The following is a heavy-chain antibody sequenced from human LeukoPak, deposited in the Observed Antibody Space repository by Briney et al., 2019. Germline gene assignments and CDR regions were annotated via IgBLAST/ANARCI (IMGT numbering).Heavy chain of an antibody. V-gene: IGHV1-46*01. J-gene: IGHJ6*02. D-gene: IGHD2-15*01. Sequence: ASVKVSCKASGYTFTSYYMHWVRQAPGQGLEWMGIINPSGGSTSYAQKFQGRVTMTRDTSTSTVYMELSSLRSEDTAVYYCARDDIVVVVAATRYYYYGMDVWGQGTTVTVSS. CDR3: ARDDIVVVVAATRYYYYGMDV. CDR1: GYTFTSYY. CDR2: INPSGGST.